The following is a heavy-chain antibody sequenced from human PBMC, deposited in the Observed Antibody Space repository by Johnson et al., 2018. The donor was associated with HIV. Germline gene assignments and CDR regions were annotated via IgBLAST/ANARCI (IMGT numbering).Heavy chain of an antibody. V-gene: IGHV3-23*04. CDR3: ARDGRDMVTRGSFDV. CDR2: LSGSGGST. Sequence: VQLVESGGGLVQPGGSLRLSCVASGITFSSYAMSWVRQAPGKGLEWVSSLSGSGGSTYYAGSVTGRFPISRYTSQNTVYLQMNSLRPEDTAVYYCARDGRDMVTRGSFDVWGQGTVVTVSS. J-gene: IGHJ3*01. CDR1: GITFSSYA. D-gene: IGHD5-18*01.